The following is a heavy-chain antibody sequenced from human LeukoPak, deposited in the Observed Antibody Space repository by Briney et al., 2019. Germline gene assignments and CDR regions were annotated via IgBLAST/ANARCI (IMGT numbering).Heavy chain of an antibody. Sequence: GGSLRLSCAACGFTFSTFAMRWVRQAPGKGLEWVSSISGSGGNTHYADSVKGRFTISRDNSKNTLYLQVNSLRAEDTAVYYCAKQRWREVLSDDFDYWGQGTLVTVSS. V-gene: IGHV3-23*01. CDR3: AKQRWREVLSDDFDY. D-gene: IGHD2/OR15-2a*01. CDR2: ISGSGGNT. CDR1: GFTFSTFA. J-gene: IGHJ4*02.